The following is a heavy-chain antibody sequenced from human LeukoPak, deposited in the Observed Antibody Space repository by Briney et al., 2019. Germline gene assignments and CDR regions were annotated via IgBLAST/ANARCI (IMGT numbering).Heavy chain of an antibody. CDR1: GASISDGGYS. Sequence: SETLSLTCAVSGASISDGGYSWSWIRQPPGKGLEWIGSIYYSGSTYYNPSLKSRVIISVDTSKSQFSLKLTSVTAADTAVYYCASLRPIDYWGQGTLVTVSS. CDR3: ASLRPIDY. CDR2: IYYSGST. V-gene: IGHV4-30-2*03. J-gene: IGHJ4*02.